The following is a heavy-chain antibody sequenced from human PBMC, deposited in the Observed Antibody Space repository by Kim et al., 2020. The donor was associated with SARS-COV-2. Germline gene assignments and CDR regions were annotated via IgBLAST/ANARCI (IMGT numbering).Heavy chain of an antibody. CDR2: ST. J-gene: IGHJ4*02. CDR3: AKNSRTIGGY. Sequence: STYYADAVKGRFAISRDNSKNRLYLQMNSLRDEDTAVYYCAKNSRTIGGYWGQGTLITVSS. D-gene: IGHD3-16*01. V-gene: IGHV3-23*01.